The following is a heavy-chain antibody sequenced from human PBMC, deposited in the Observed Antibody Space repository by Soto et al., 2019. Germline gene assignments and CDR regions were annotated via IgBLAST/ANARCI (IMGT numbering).Heavy chain of an antibody. J-gene: IGHJ5*02. CDR2: IIPIFGTA. Sequence: SVKVSCKASGGTFSSYAISWVRQAPGQGLEWMGGIIPIFGTANYAQKFQGRVTITADESTSTAYMELSSLRSEDTAVYYCAREGGDILTGYPHINWFDPWGQGTLVTVSS. D-gene: IGHD3-9*01. V-gene: IGHV1-69*13. CDR3: AREGGDILTGYPHINWFDP. CDR1: GGTFSSYA.